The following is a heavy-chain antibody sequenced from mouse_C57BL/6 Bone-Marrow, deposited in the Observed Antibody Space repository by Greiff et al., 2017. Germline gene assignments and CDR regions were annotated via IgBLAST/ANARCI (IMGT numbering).Heavy chain of an antibody. D-gene: IGHD6-2*01. Sequence: VQLKESGPGMVKPSQSLSLTCSVTGYSITSGYDWHWIRHFPGNKLEWMGYISYSGSTNYNPSLKSRISITHDTSKNHFFLKLNSVTTEDTATYYCARGRKKLLYYYAMDYWGQGTSVTVSS. CDR2: ISYSGST. J-gene: IGHJ4*01. V-gene: IGHV3-1*01. CDR3: ARGRKKLLYYYAMDY. CDR1: GYSITSGYD.